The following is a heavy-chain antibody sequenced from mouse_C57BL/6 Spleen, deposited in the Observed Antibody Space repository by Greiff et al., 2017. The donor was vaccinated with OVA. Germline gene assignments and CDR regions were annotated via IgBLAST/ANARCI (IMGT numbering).Heavy chain of an antibody. J-gene: IGHJ4*01. V-gene: IGHV3-3*01. CDR3: ASSYSNWAMDY. Sequence: EVQLQESGPSLVRPSQTLSLTCTVTGFSINSDCYWIWIRQFPGNKLEYIGYTFYSGITYYNPSLESRTYITRDTSKHQFSLKLSSVTTEDTATDYCASSYSNWAMDYWGQGTSVTVSS. D-gene: IGHD2-5*01. CDR2: TFYSGIT. CDR1: GFSINSDCY.